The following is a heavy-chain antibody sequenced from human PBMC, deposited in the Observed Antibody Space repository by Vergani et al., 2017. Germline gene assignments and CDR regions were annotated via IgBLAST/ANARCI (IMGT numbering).Heavy chain of an antibody. Sequence: EVQLVQSGAEVKKPGATMKISCKVSGYTFTDHYMHWVRQAPGKGLEWMGLVDPEDGETIYADKFQGRVTIAADTSTDTAHLELSSLRSEDTAVYYCASPQTVTTGGMEVWAQGTTVIVSS. J-gene: IGHJ6*02. V-gene: IGHV1-69-2*01. CDR2: VDPEDGET. CDR1: GYTFTDHY. D-gene: IGHD4-17*01. CDR3: ASPQTVTTGGMEV.